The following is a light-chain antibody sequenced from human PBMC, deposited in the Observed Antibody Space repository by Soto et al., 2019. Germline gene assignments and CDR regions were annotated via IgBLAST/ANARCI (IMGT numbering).Light chain of an antibody. J-gene: IGLJ1*01. CDR2: DVS. Sequence: QSVLTQPASVSGSPGQSITISCTGTSSDVGGYNYVSWYQQHPGKAPKLMIYDVSNRPSGVSNRFSGSKSGNTASLTISGLQAEDEADYYCRSYSSSTSFYFGTGTQLTVL. V-gene: IGLV2-14*01. CDR1: SSDVGGYNY. CDR3: RSYSSSTSFY.